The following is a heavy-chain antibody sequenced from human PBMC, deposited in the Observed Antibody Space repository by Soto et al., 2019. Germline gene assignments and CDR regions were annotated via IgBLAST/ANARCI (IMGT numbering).Heavy chain of an antibody. CDR2: MKRDGREK. D-gene: IGHD3-3*01. Sequence: GGSLRLSCAASGFTFGDYWMSWVRQAPGKGLEWVANMKRDGREKYYAESVKGRFTMSRDNGKNSLSLQMNSLRVEDTAVYYCARLGLEASVAWFDTWGLGTLVTVSS. CDR3: ARLGLEASVAWFDT. J-gene: IGHJ5*02. CDR1: GFTFGDYW. V-gene: IGHV3-7*01.